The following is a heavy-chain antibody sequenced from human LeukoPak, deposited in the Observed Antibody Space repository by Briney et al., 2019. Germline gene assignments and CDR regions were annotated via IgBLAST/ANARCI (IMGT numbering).Heavy chain of an antibody. CDR2: TYYRSKWYN. J-gene: IGHJ4*02. V-gene: IGHV6-1*01. CDR3: ARGGGYSYGYNY. CDR1: GDSVSSNSAA. Sequence: SQTLSLTCAISGDSVSSNSAAWNWIRQSPSRGLEWLGRTYYRSKWYNDYAVSVKSRITINPDTSKNQFPLQLSSVTAADTAVYYCARGGGYSYGYNYWGQGTLVTVSS. D-gene: IGHD5-18*01.